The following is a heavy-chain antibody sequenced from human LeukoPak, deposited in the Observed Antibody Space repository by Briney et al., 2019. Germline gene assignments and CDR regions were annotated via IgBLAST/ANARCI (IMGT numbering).Heavy chain of an antibody. J-gene: IGHJ4*02. CDR2: INPSGGST. D-gene: IGHD3-22*01. V-gene: IGHV1-46*01. CDR1: GYTFTSHY. CDR3: ARGPTYYCDSSGFYGDY. Sequence: ASVKVSCKASGYTFTSHYMHWVRQAPGQGLEWMGIINPSGGSTSYAQKFQGRVTMTRDTSTSTVYMELSSLRSEDTAVYYCARGPTYYCDSSGFYGDYWGQGTLVTVSS.